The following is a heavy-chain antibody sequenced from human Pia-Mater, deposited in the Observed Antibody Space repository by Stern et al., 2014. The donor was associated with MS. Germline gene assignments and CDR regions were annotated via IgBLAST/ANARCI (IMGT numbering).Heavy chain of an antibody. V-gene: IGHV5-51*01. D-gene: IGHD1-14*01. CDR3: ARQTTAWASDV. CDR2: IYPGCSET. J-gene: IGHJ4*02. Sequence: EVQLVQSGAELIRPGESLKISCKGSGFKFSIYWISWVRQMPGKGLYWMGFIYPGCSETRYSPSIQGQVTMSADKSTSTAYLQWSSLNASDTAMYFCARQTTAWASDVWGQGTLVTVSS. CDR1: GFKFSIYW.